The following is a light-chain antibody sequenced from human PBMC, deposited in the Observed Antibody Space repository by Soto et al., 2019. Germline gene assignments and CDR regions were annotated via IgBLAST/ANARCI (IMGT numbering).Light chain of an antibody. Sequence: DIQLTQSPSFLSASVGDRVTITCRASQDINTYVAWYQQKPGKAPKLLIFAASTLQNGVPSRFSGSGSGTEFTVTITSLQHEDFATYYCQQRKSYPITFGQGTRLEIK. J-gene: IGKJ5*01. CDR1: QDINTY. V-gene: IGKV1-9*01. CDR3: QQRKSYPIT. CDR2: AAS.